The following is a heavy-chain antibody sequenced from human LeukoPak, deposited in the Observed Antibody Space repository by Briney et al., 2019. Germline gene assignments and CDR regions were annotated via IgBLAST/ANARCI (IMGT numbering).Heavy chain of an antibody. Sequence: SETLSLTCTVSGGSISSYYWSWIRQPPGKGLEWIGYIYYSGSANYNPSLKSRVTISVDTSKNQFSLKLSSVTAADTAVYYCGGYQDAFDIWGQGTMVTVSS. J-gene: IGHJ3*02. V-gene: IGHV4-59*01. D-gene: IGHD5-18*01. CDR1: GGSISSYY. CDR2: IYYSGSA. CDR3: GGYQDAFDI.